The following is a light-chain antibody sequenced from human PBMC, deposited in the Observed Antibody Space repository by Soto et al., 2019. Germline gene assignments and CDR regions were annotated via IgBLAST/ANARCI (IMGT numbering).Light chain of an antibody. J-gene: IGKJ1*01. Sequence: DIQMTQSPSSLSASVGDRVTITCQTSQSINTYLNWYQQKTGKAPKLLIYGASSLQSGVPLRFSGSGSGTDFTLPISSLEPEDFATYYCQESYSPLWGTCGQGTKVEIK. CDR2: GAS. V-gene: IGKV1-39*01. CDR1: QSINTY. CDR3: QESYSPLWGT.